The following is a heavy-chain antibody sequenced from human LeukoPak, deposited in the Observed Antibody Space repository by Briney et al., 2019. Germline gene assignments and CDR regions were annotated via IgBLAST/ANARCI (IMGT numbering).Heavy chain of an antibody. CDR2: INPNSGGT. J-gene: IGHJ4*02. V-gene: IGHV1-2*02. Sequence: ASVKVSCKASGYTFTGYYMHWVRQAPGQGLEWMGWINPNSGGTNYAQKFQGRVTMTRDTSISTAYMELSRLRSDDTVVYYCARDLIYDSSGYYLGYWGQGTLVTVSS. D-gene: IGHD3-22*01. CDR3: ARDLIYDSSGYYLGY. CDR1: GYTFTGYY.